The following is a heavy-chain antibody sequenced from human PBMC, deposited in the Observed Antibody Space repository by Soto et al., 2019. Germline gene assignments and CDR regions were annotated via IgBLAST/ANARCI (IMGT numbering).Heavy chain of an antibody. D-gene: IGHD2-15*01. V-gene: IGHV1-18*01. CDR1: GYTFTSYG. Sequence: QVQLVQSGAEVKKPGASVKVSCKASGYTFTSYGISWVRQAPGQGLEWMGWISAYNGNTNYAQKLQGRVTMTTDTSTSTASMELRSLRSAETAVYYCARDAPRKYCSGGSCYSDYYYYYMDVSGKGTTVTVSS. CDR3: ARDAPRKYCSGGSCYSDYYYYYMDV. J-gene: IGHJ6*03. CDR2: ISAYNGNT.